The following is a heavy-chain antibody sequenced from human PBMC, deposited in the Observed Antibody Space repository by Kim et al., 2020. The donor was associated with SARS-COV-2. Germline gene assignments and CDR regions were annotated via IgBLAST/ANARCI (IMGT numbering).Heavy chain of an antibody. J-gene: IGHJ4*02. D-gene: IGHD3-10*01. Sequence: GGSLRLSCAASGFTFDDYVMHWVRQAPGKGLEWVSLISGDGGSTYYADSVKGRFTISRDNSKNSLYLRMHSLRTEDTALYFCAKDREGVTGYWGQGTLVTVSS. CDR2: ISGDGGST. CDR1: GFTFDDYV. CDR3: AKDREGVTGY. V-gene: IGHV3-43*02.